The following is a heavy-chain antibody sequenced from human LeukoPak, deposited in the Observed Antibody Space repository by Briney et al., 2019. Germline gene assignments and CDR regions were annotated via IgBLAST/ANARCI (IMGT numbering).Heavy chain of an antibody. V-gene: IGHV3-48*04. Sequence: GGSLRLSCAASGFTFSDYTMNWVRQAPGKGLEGVSIIGRSGTTIYYADSVKGRFTCSRDNAKNSLHLQMNSLRAEDTAVYYCATNHPNGGGGRYFDWSPIDWGQGTLVTVSS. CDR2: IGRSGTTI. J-gene: IGHJ4*02. D-gene: IGHD3-9*01. CDR3: ATNHPNGGGGRYFDWSPID. CDR1: GFTFSDYT.